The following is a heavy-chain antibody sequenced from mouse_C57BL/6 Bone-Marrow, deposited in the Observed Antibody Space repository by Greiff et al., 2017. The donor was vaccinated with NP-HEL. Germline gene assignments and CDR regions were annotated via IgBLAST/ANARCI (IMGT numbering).Heavy chain of an antibody. CDR2: IYIGNGYT. CDR1: GYTFTSYG. D-gene: IGHD4-1*01. Sequence: VQLKESGAELVRPGSSVKMSCKTSGYTFTSYGINWVKQRPGQGLEWIGYIYIGNGYTEYNEKFKGKATLTSDTSSSTAYMQLSSLTSEDSAIYFCARRLGQNLYWYFDVWGTGTTVTVSS. J-gene: IGHJ1*03. CDR3: ARRLGQNLYWYFDV. V-gene: IGHV1-58*01.